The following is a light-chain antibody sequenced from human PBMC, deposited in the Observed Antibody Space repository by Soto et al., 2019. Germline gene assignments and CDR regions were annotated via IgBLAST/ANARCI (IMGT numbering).Light chain of an antibody. Sequence: EIVLTQSPGTLSLFPGERATLSCRASQSVSDFLAWYQQKPGQAPRVLIYDAAKRAPGIPARFSGSGSGTDFTLTISSLEPEDSAVYYCQQRSNWPIFTFGPGTKV. J-gene: IGKJ3*01. CDR3: QQRSNWPIFT. CDR1: QSVSDF. V-gene: IGKV3-11*01. CDR2: DAA.